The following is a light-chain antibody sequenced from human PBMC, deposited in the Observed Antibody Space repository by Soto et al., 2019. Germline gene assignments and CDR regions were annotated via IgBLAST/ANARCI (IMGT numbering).Light chain of an antibody. V-gene: IGKV3-20*01. CDR3: QQYGSSPTT. J-gene: IGKJ5*01. Sequence: IVLTQSPGTLSLSPGDGPNLSCSASQSVSSSYLAWYQQKPGQAPSLLIYGASRRATGIPDRFSGSGSGTDFTLTISRLEPEDFAVYYCQQYGSSPTTFGQGTRLEIK. CDR1: QSVSSSY. CDR2: GAS.